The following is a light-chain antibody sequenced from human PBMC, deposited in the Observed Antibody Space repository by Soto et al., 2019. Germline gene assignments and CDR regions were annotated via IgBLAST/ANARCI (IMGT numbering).Light chain of an antibody. J-gene: IGLJ1*01. CDR3: SSYTGSSYV. V-gene: IGLV2-8*01. CDR2: EVS. Sequence: QSALTQPHSASGAPGQSVTISCTGTGSDVGDYNYVSWYQQHPGKAPKLMIYEVSTRPSGVPDRCSGSKSGNTASLTVSGLQAEDEANYYCSSYTGSSYVFGTGTKGTVL. CDR1: GSDVGDYNY.